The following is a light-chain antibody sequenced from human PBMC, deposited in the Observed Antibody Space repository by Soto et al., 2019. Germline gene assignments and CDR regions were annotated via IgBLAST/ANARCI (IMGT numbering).Light chain of an antibody. CDR3: QQYNSYSWT. CDR2: EAS. J-gene: IGKJ1*01. V-gene: IGKV1-5*01. Sequence: DIQMTQSPSTLSASVGVRVTMTCRASQTITRWMAWDQQKPGKAPNXXIYEASTLESGGPSRFSGSRSGTEFTLTISSLQPDDFATYYCQQYNSYSWTFGQGTKVDIK. CDR1: QTITRW.